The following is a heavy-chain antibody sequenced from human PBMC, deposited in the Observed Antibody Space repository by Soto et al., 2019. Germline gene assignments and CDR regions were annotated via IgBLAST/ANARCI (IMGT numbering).Heavy chain of an antibody. CDR3: ARDGFTVISSGSFDY. CDR1: GYTFSSYG. CDR2: ISAGKGDT. V-gene: IGHV1-18*04. D-gene: IGHD1-26*01. J-gene: IGHJ4*02. Sequence: VQLVQSGAEVRKPGASVKVSCKASGYTFSSYGISWVRQAPGKGLEWMGWISAGKGDTNYAQKFQGRVSMTTDTSTSTAYMALRSLTSDDPAVYYCARDGFTVISSGSFDYWGQGTLVTVSS.